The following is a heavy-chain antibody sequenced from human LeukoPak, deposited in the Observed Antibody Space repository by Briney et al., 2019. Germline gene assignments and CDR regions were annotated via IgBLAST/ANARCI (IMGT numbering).Heavy chain of an antibody. D-gene: IGHD3-10*01. CDR2: IYPGDSDT. J-gene: IGHJ4*02. Sequence: GESLKISCKGSGYSFTSYWIGWVRQMPGKGLEWMGIIYPGDSDTRYSPSFQGQVTISADKSTRTAYLQWSSLKASDTAMYYCARRVYHYGSGSYPGYFFDYWGQGTLVTVSS. V-gene: IGHV5-51*01. CDR3: ARRVYHYGSGSYPGYFFDY. CDR1: GYSFTSYW.